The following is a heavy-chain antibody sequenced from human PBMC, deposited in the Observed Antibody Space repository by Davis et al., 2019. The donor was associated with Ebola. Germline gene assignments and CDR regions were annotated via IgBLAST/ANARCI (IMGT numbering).Heavy chain of an antibody. Sequence: ASVKVSCKASGYTFTSYGISWVRQAPGQGLEWMGWISAYNGNTNYAQKLQGRVTMTTDTSTSTAYMELRSLRSDDTAVYYCARAFGAPGSGSYQREDYWGQGTLVTVSS. CDR2: ISAYNGNT. J-gene: IGHJ4*02. V-gene: IGHV1-18*01. CDR1: GYTFTSYG. CDR3: ARAFGAPGSGSYQREDY. D-gene: IGHD3-10*01.